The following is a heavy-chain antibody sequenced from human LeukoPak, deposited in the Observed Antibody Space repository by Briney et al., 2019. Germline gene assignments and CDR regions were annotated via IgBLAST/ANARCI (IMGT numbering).Heavy chain of an antibody. CDR1: GGSISSYF. V-gene: IGHV4-59*08. Sequence: PSETLSLTCTVSGGSISSYFWSWIRQPPGKGLEWIGYISYSGSTNYNPSLKSRVTISVDTSKNQFSLKLRSVTAADTAVYYCARKITYYDILTGYSNNYYFDYWGQGTLVTVSS. J-gene: IGHJ4*02. CDR3: ARKITYYDILTGYSNNYYFDY. D-gene: IGHD3-9*01. CDR2: ISYSGST.